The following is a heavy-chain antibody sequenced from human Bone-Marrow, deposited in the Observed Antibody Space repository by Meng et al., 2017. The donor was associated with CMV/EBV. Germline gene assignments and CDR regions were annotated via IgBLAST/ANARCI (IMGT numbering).Heavy chain of an antibody. V-gene: IGHV1-2*02. CDR1: GHALTGYY. CDR3: ARDHGDY. J-gene: IGHJ4*02. CDR2: INPNTGST. Sequence: ASVKVSCKTSGHALTGYYMHWVRQAPGQGLEWMGWINPNTGSTIYAQNFQGRVTMTRDTSISTAYMELSRLRSDDTAVYYCARDHGDYWGQGTLVTVSS.